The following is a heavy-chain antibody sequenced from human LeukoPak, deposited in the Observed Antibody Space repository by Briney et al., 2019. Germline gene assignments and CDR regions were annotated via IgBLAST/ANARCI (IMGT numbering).Heavy chain of an antibody. CDR3: ASSSSGWYKFDY. CDR1: GFTFSSYA. V-gene: IGHV3-23*01. J-gene: IGHJ4*02. D-gene: IGHD6-19*01. CDR2: ISASGGST. Sequence: PGGSLRLSCAASGFTFSSYAMSWVRQPPGKGLEWVSGISASGGSTFYGDSVKGRFTISRDNSKNTLYLQMNSLRADDTAVYYCASSSSGWYKFDYWGQGTLVSVSS.